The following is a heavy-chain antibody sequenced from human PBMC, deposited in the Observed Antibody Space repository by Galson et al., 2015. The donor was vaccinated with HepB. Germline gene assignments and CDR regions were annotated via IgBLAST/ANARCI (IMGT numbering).Heavy chain of an antibody. CDR3: ARDRGSGYDFGEYYFDY. Sequence: SLRLSCAASGFTFSSYAMHWVRQAPGKGLEWVAVISYDGSNKYYADSVKGRSTISRDNSKNTLYLQMNSLRAEDTAVYYCARDRGSGYDFGEYYFDYWGQGTLVTVSS. V-gene: IGHV3-30-3*01. CDR1: GFTFSSYA. J-gene: IGHJ4*02. CDR2: ISYDGSNK. D-gene: IGHD5-12*01.